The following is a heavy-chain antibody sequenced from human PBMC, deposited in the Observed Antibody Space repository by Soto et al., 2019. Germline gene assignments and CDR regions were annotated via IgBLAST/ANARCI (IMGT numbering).Heavy chain of an antibody. D-gene: IGHD7-27*01. CDR2: IIPIFGTA. CDR3: ARDPKTSGGQHWAFNYFDS. J-gene: IGHJ4*02. CDR1: GGTLSSYA. Sequence: SVKVSCKASGGTLSSYAIIWVRQAPGQGLEWMGGIIPIFGTANYAQKFQGRVTITADESTSTAYMELSSLRPEDAAVYYCARDPKTSGGQHWAFNYFDSWGQGTLVTVS. V-gene: IGHV1-69*13.